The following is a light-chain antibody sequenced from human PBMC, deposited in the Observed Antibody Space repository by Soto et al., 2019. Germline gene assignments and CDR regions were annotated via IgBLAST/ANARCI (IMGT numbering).Light chain of an antibody. V-gene: IGKV1-39*01. CDR3: QHTFITPYT. J-gene: IGKJ2*01. Sequence: DIQLTQSPSSLSASVGDRVTISCRASQAVKNNLHWYQQKPGKAPRLLIYAASTLQSGVPSRFSGSGSGTDFTLTISSLQPDDFATYYCQHTFITPYTFGRGTELAIK. CDR1: QAVKNN. CDR2: AAS.